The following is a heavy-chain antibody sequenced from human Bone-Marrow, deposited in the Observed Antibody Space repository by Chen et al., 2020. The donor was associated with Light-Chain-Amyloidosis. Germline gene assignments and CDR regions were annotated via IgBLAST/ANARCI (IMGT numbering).Heavy chain of an antibody. CDR1: GYTFPNYW. J-gene: IGHJ4*02. CDR2: FYPDDSDA. Sequence: KGSGYTFPNYWIGWERQMPGKGLEWMGVFYPDDSDARYSPSFALQVTISADKSITTAYLQWRSLKASDTAMYYCASRRDGYNFDYWGQGTLVTVSS. CDR3: ASRRDGYNFDY. D-gene: IGHD5-12*01. V-gene: IGHV5-51*01.